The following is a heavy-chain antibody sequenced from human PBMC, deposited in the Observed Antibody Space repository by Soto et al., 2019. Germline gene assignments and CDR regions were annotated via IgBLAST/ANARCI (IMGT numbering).Heavy chain of an antibody. CDR3: ATSLRYFDWLFPHY. D-gene: IGHD3-9*01. Sequence: ASVKVSCKASGYTFTSYEINWVRQATGQGFEYLGWMNPNSGNTGYVKKFQGRVTMTTDTSTSTAYMELRSLRSDDTAVYYCATSLRYFDWLFPHYWGQGTLVTVSS. CDR1: GYTFTSYE. V-gene: IGHV1-8*01. CDR2: MNPNSGNT. J-gene: IGHJ4*02.